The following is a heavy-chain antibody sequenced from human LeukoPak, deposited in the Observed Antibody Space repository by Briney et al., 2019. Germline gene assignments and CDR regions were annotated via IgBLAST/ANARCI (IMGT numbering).Heavy chain of an antibody. CDR3: ARMIVVGYYYYGMDV. Sequence: GGSLRLSCEASGFTFSSYWMTWVRQAPGKGLEWVANIKEDGSQEYYVDSVKGRFTISRDNAKNSLYLQMNSLRAEDTAVYYCARMIVVGYYYYGMDVWGQGTAVTVSS. CDR1: GFTFSSYW. J-gene: IGHJ6*02. CDR2: IKEDGSQE. D-gene: IGHD3-22*01. V-gene: IGHV3-7*01.